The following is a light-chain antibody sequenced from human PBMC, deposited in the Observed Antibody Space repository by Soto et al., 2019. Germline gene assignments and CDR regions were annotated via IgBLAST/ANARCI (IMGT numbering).Light chain of an antibody. J-gene: IGLJ3*02. CDR3: SSYTRSSTRV. CDR1: SSDVGGYKY. V-gene: IGLV2-14*01. Sequence: QSALTQPASVSGSPGQSITISCTGTSSDVGGYKYVSWYQQHPGKAPKLMIYEVSNRPSGVSSRFSGSKSGNTASLTISGLQAEDEADNYCSSYTRSSTRVFGGGTKVTVL. CDR2: EVS.